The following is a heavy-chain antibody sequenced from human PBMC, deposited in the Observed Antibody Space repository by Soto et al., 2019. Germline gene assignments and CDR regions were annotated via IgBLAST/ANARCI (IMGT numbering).Heavy chain of an antibody. D-gene: IGHD6-13*01. J-gene: IGHJ4*02. CDR3: ARQHSSSWYRHSYYFDY. Sequence: PSETLSLTCTVSGGSIGSGGYYWSWIRQHPGKGLEWIGYIYYSGSTYYNPSLKSRVTISVDTSKNQFSLKLSSVTAADTAVYYCARQHSSSWYRHSYYFDYWGQGTLVTVSS. V-gene: IGHV4-31*03. CDR2: IYYSGST. CDR1: GGSIGSGGYY.